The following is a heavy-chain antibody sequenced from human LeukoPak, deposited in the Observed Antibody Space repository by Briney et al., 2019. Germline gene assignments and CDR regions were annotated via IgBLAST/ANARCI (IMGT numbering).Heavy chain of an antibody. V-gene: IGHV4-61*01. J-gene: IGHJ4*02. CDR1: GGSVSSGSYY. Sequence: SETLSLTCTVSGGSVSSGSYYWSWIRQPPGKGLEWIGYIYYSGRTNYNPSLKSRVTISVDTSKNQFSLKLSSVTAADTAVYYCARAGYSYGYAYWGQGTLVTVSS. CDR2: IYYSGRT. D-gene: IGHD5-18*01. CDR3: ARAGYSYGYAY.